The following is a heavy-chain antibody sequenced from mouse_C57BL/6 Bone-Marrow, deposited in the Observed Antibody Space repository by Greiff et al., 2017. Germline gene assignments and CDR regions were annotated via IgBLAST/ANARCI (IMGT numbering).Heavy chain of an antibody. J-gene: IGHJ3*01. Sequence: EVQLVESGGGLVQPGESLKLSCESNEYEFPSHDMSWVRKTPEKRLELVAAINSDGGSTYYPDTMERRFIISRDNTKKTLYLQMGSLRSEDTALYYCATMVTTGAWFAYWGQGTLVTVSA. CDR2: INSDGGST. CDR3: ATMVTTGAWFAY. V-gene: IGHV5-2*01. D-gene: IGHD2-1*01. CDR1: EYEFPSHD.